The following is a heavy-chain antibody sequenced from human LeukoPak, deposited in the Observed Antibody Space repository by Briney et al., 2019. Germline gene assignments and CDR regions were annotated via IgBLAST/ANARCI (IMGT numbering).Heavy chain of an antibody. D-gene: IGHD1-1*01. V-gene: IGHV4-39*07. CDR3: ATRTSGHSSFDP. J-gene: IGHJ5*02. CDR2: IYYSGST. CDR1: GGSISSSSYY. Sequence: NTSETLSLTCTVSGGSISSSSYYWGWIRQPPGKGLEWIGSIYYSGSTYYNPSLKSRVTLSVDTSKNQFSLKLSSVTAADTAVYYCATRTSGHSSFDPWGQGTLVTVSS.